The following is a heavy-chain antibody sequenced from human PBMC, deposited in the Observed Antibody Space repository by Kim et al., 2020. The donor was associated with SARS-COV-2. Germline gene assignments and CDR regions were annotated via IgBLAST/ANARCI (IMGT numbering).Heavy chain of an antibody. J-gene: IGHJ6*02. V-gene: IGHV3-30*04. CDR2: ISYDGSNK. CDR3: ARGPYYYYGMDV. Sequence: GGSLRLSCAASGFTFSSYAMHWVRQAPGKGLEWVAVISYDGSNKYYADSVKGRFTISRDNSKNTLYLQMNSLRAEDTAVYYCARGPYYYYGMDVWGQGTTVTVSS. CDR1: GFTFSSYA.